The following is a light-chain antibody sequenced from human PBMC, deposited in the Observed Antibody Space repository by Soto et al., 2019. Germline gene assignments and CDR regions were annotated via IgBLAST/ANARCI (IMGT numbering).Light chain of an antibody. CDR3: QQYGSSLPVV. J-gene: IGKJ5*01. Sequence: EIWMTQSPVTLSVSPWERATLSCRAIQSVSSSYLAWYQQKPGQAPRLLIYGASSRATGIPDRFSGGGSGTDFTLTISRLEPEDFAVYYCQQYGSSLPVVFGQGTRLEIK. V-gene: IGKV3-20*01. CDR2: GAS. CDR1: QSVSSSY.